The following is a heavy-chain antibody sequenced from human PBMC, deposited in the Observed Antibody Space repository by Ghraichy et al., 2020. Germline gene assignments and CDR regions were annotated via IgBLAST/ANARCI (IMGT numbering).Heavy chain of an antibody. CDR2: INQRGST. V-gene: IGHV4-34*01. Sequence: SETLSLTCAVYGGSFSGYYWSWIRQPPGKGREWIGEINQRGSTNYHTSLKSPVTISVETSKNQFSRKLSSVTAADTAVYYCASPRYWGQGTLVTVSS. CDR1: GGSFSGYY. J-gene: IGHJ4*02. CDR3: ASPRY.